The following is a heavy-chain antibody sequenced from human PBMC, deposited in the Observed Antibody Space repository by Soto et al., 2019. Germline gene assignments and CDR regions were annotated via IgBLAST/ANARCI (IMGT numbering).Heavy chain of an antibody. J-gene: IGHJ6*02. CDR1: GFTFSSYG. D-gene: IGHD2-2*01. CDR2: ISFDGSNK. Sequence: PGGSLRLSCAASGFTFSSYGMHWVRQAPGKGLEWVAVISFDGSNKYYADSVKGRFTISRDNSKNTLYLQMNSLRAEDTAVYYCAKEGCSSTSCVAFLDVWGRGTTVTVSS. CDR3: AKEGCSSTSCVAFLDV. V-gene: IGHV3-30*18.